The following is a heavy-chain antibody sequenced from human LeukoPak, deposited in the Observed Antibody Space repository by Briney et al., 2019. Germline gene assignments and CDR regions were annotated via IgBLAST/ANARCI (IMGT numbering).Heavy chain of an antibody. CDR3: ARGSDIAAAVKIYGSEF. V-gene: IGHV3-74*01. Sequence: PGGSLRLSCEASGFTFSNFWMHWVRQVPGKGLLWVSRINGDGSSTSYADPVKGRYTISRDNAKNTLYLQMNSLRVEDTAVYYCARGSDIAAAVKIYGSEFGGQGTLVTVSS. J-gene: IGHJ4*02. CDR2: INGDGSST. D-gene: IGHD6-13*01. CDR1: GFTFSNFW.